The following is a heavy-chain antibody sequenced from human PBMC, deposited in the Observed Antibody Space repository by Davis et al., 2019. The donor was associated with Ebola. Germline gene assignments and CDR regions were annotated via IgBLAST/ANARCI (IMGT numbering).Heavy chain of an antibody. V-gene: IGHV1-2*02. J-gene: IGHJ4*02. CDR2: INPNSGGT. CDR3: ARVGTTVTTFDY. CDR1: GYTFADAY. D-gene: IGHD4-17*01. Sequence: ASVKVSCKASGYTFADAYIHWVRQAPGQGLEWMGWINPNSGGTNYAQKFQGRVTMTRDTSISTAYMELSRLRSDDTAVYYCARVGTTVTTFDYWGQGTLVTVSS.